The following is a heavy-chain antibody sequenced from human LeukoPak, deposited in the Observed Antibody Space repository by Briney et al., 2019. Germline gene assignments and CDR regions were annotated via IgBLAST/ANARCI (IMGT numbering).Heavy chain of an antibody. V-gene: IGHV7-4-1*02. CDR3: ARAEVDFWSGYYGFDY. D-gene: IGHD3-3*01. CDR2: INTNTGNP. Sequence: ASVKVSCKASGYTLISYAMNWVRQAPGQGLEWMGWINTNTGNPTYAQGFTGRFVFSLDTSVSTAYLQISSLKAEDTAVYYCARAEVDFWSGYYGFDYWGQGTLVTVSS. J-gene: IGHJ4*02. CDR1: GYTLISYA.